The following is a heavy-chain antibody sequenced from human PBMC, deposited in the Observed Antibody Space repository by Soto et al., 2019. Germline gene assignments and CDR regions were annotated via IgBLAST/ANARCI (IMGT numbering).Heavy chain of an antibody. Sequence: TSETLSLTCTVSGGSISHSYWSWLRLSPGKGLEWIGYIHYGGATTYNPSLKSRVTISLGTPKKHFYLNLRSVTAADTAVYFCARSHTPSAWTALEFWVQGPRVTVSS. V-gene: IGHV4-59*08. CDR2: IHYGGAT. J-gene: IGHJ4*02. D-gene: IGHD5-18*01. CDR1: GGSISHSY. CDR3: ARSHTPSAWTALEF.